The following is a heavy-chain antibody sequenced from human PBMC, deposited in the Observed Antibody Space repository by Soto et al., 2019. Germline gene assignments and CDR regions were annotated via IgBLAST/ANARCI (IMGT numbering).Heavy chain of an antibody. J-gene: IGHJ4*02. CDR3: ARDGPQYSIAH. Sequence: QVQLQESGPGLVKPSETLSLTCTVSGGSINNYYWSWTRQPPGKGLEWIGYIFDSGSTNYNPSLKRRVTISVATSKNQFSLRLTSVTAADTAVYYCARDGPQYSIAHRGQGTLVTVSS. V-gene: IGHV4-59*01. D-gene: IGHD6-6*01. CDR1: GGSINNYY. CDR2: IFDSGST.